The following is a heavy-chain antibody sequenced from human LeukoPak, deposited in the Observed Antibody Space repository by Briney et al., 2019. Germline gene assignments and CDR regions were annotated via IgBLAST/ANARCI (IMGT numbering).Heavy chain of an antibody. Sequence: GGSLRLSCATSGFTFNSYWMHWVRQVPGKGLVWVSRINSDGSRTNYVDSAKGRFTISGDNAKNTLFLQMNSLGAEDSAVYYCARGNFYSGSGSSPLDYWGQGTLVTVSS. CDR2: INSDGSRT. CDR1: GFTFNSYW. V-gene: IGHV3-74*01. J-gene: IGHJ4*02. D-gene: IGHD3-10*01. CDR3: ARGNFYSGSGSSPLDY.